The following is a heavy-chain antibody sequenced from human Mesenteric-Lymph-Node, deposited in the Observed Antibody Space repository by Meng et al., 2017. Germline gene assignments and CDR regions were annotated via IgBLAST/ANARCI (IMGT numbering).Heavy chain of an antibody. CDR1: GFTFSGSA. CDR2: IRSKANSYAT. CDR3: ARDLLTTYCSGGSCYYYYGMDV. D-gene: IGHD2-15*01. J-gene: IGHJ6*01. Sequence: GGSLRLSCAASGFTFSGSAMHWVRQASGKGLEWVGRIRSKANSYATAYAASVKGRFTISRDDSKNTAYLQMNSLKTEDTAVYYCARDLLTTYCSGGSCYYYYGMDVCGQGITV. V-gene: IGHV3-73*01.